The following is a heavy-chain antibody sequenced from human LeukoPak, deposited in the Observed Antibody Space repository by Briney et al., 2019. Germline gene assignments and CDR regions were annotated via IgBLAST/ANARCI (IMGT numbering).Heavy chain of an antibody. Sequence: SETLSLTCTVSGGSISSYYWSWLRQPPGKGLEWIGYIYYSGSTNYNPSLKSRVTISVDTSKNQFSLKLSSVTAADTAVYYCARDASSGYYSYFDYWGQGTLVTVSS. D-gene: IGHD3-22*01. J-gene: IGHJ4*02. CDR3: ARDASSGYYSYFDY. V-gene: IGHV4-59*01. CDR2: IYYSGST. CDR1: GGSISSYY.